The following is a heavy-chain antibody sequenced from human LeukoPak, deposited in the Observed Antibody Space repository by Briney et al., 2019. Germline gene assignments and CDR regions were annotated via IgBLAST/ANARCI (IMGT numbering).Heavy chain of an antibody. CDR1: GFTFSNYA. CDR3: AKDHGRL. V-gene: IGHV3-23*01. J-gene: IGHJ4*02. CDR2: ISGDGGTT. Sequence: GGSLRLSCAASGFTFSNYAMSWVRQAPGKGLEWVSGISGDGGTTFYADSVKGRFTIARDNSKDTLSLHLASLRAEDTAIYYCAKDHGRLGGQGTLVTVST. D-gene: IGHD5-12*01.